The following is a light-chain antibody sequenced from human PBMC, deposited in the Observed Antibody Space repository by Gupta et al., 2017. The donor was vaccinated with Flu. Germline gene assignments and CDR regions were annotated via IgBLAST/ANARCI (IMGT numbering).Light chain of an antibody. CDR1: QSVSSSY. J-gene: IGKJ1*01. CDR3: QQYGSSPRT. V-gene: IGKV3-20*01. CDR2: GAS. Sequence: ERATLSCRASQSVSSSYLAWYQQKPGQAPRLLIYGASSRATGIPDRFSGSGSGTDFTLTISRLEPEDFAVYYCQQYGSSPRTFGQGTKAEIK.